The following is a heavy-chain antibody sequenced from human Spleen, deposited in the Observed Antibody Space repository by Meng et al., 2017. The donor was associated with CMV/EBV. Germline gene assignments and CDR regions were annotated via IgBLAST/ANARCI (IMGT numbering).Heavy chain of an antibody. Sequence: GESLKISCAASGFTVETNYMSWVRQAPGKGLEWVSNIYSAGNTYYADSVKGRFTISRDNSKNTLSLQMNSLRVEDTAVYYCARVLRPGNYYYYGVDVWGQGTAVTVSS. D-gene: IGHD1-26*01. CDR1: GFTVETNY. V-gene: IGHV3-66*02. CDR2: IYSAGNT. J-gene: IGHJ6*02. CDR3: ARVLRPGNYYYYGVDV.